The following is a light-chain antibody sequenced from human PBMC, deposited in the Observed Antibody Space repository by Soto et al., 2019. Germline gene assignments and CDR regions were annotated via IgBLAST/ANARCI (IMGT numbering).Light chain of an antibody. CDR2: GAS. J-gene: IGKJ5*01. V-gene: IGKV3-15*01. CDR3: QQYNNWPFS. Sequence: EIVLTQSPGTLSLSPGERATLSCRASQGVGYLAWYQQKPGQSPRLLLYGASTRATGLPARFSGTGSGTEFTLTISGLQSEDFALYFCQQYNNWPFSFGPGTRLEI. CDR1: QGVGY.